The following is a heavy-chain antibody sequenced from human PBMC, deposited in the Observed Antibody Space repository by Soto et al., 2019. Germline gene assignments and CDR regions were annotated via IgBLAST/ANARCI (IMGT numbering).Heavy chain of an antibody. D-gene: IGHD2-8*02. CDR3: ASLVGPGGVRWFDP. V-gene: IGHV1-69*06. CDR2: IIPIFGTA. CDR1: GGTFSSYA. J-gene: IGHJ5*02. Sequence: QVQLVQSGAEVKKPGSSVTVSCKASGGTFSSYAISWVRQAPGQGLEWMGGIIPIFGTANYAQKFQGRVTITADKSTSTAYMELSSLRSEDTAVYYCASLVGPGGVRWFDPWGQGTLVTVSS.